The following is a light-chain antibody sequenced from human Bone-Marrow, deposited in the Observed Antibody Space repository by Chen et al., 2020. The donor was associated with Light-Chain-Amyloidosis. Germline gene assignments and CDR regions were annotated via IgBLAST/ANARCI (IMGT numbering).Light chain of an antibody. CDR1: SSDIGSYNY. CDR2: DVR. CDR3: SSHSSSSAPVI. J-gene: IGLJ2*01. Sequence: QSALTQPASVSGSPGQSITISCTGTSSDIGSYNYVSWYQQYPGNAPKLTISDVRNRPLGFSNRFSGSKSGDTASLPISGLQAEDAAEYYCSSHSSSSAPVIFGGGTKLTVL. V-gene: IGLV2-14*01.